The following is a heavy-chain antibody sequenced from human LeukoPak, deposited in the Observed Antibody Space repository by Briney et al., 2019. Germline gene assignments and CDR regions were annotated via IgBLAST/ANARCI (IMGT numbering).Heavy chain of an antibody. D-gene: IGHD6-13*01. CDR1: GFTFSSYA. J-gene: IGHJ5*02. Sequence: GGSLRLSCAASGFTFSSYAMHWVRQAPGKGLEWVAFIRYDGSNKYYADSVKGRFTISRDNSKNTLYLQMNSLRAEDTAVYYCAKGVHSSSLNWFDPWGQGTLVTVSS. CDR3: AKGVHSSSLNWFDP. V-gene: IGHV3-30*02. CDR2: IRYDGSNK.